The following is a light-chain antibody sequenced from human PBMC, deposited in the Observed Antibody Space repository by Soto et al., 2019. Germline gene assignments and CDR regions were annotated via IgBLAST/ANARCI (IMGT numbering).Light chain of an antibody. CDR3: LLAYSSSRPV. CDR2: DTT. CDR1: TGDVASGHY. V-gene: IGLV7-46*01. J-gene: IGLJ2*01. Sequence: QDVVTQEPSLTVSPGGTVTLTCGSSTGDVASGHYPYWFQQKPGQAPRTLIYDTTNKHSWTPARFSGSLLGGKAALTLSGAQPEDEAIYYCLLAYSSSRPVFGGGTKVTVL.